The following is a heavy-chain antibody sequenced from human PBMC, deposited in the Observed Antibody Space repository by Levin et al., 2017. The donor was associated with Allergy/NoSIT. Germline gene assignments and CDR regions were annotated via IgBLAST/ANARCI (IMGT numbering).Heavy chain of an antibody. V-gene: IGHV1-8*01. D-gene: IGHD4-17*01. CDR3: AALPTVTNIPGYYGMDG. CDR2: MNPNSGNT. CDR1: GYTFTSYD. J-gene: IGHJ6*02. Sequence: GESLKISCKASGYTFTSYDINWVRQATGQGLEWMGWMNPNSGNTGYAQKFQGRVTMTRNTSISTAYMELSSLRSEDTAVYYCAALPTVTNIPGYYGMDGWGQGTTVTVSS.